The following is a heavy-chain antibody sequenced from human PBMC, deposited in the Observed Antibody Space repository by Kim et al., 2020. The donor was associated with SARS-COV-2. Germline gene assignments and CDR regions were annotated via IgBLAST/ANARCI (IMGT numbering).Heavy chain of an antibody. D-gene: IGHD3-16*01. Sequence: ASVKVSCKASGYTFTSYAMNWVRQAPGQGLEWMGWINTNTGNPTYAQGFTGRFVFSLDTSVSTAYLQISSLKAEDTAVYYCARDGDYVWGSYLNWFDPWGQGTLVTVSS. CDR2: INTNTGNP. V-gene: IGHV7-4-1*02. J-gene: IGHJ5*02. CDR1: GYTFTSYA. CDR3: ARDGDYVWGSYLNWFDP.